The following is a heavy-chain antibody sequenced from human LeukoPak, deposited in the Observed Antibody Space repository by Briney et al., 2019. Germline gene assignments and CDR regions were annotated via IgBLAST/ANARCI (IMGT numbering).Heavy chain of an antibody. CDR1: GYTFTSYD. V-gene: IGHV1-8*01. CDR2: MNTNSGNT. CDR3: ARDYGGNSGWFVP. Sequence: ASVKVSCKASGYTFTSYDLNWVRQATGQGLEWIGWMNTNSGNTGYAQKFQGRVTLTRSTSISTAYMELRSLTSEDTAVYYCARDYGGNSGWFVPWGQGTLVTVSS. D-gene: IGHD4-23*01. J-gene: IGHJ5*02.